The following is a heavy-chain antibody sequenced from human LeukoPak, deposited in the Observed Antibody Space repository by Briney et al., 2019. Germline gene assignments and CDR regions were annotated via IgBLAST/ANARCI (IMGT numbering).Heavy chain of an antibody. V-gene: IGHV3-64*01. J-gene: IGHJ4*02. D-gene: IGHD3-22*01. CDR2: ISSDGGST. Sequence: GGSLRLSCEASGFTFSSFAMHWVRQAPGKGLEYVSAISSDGGSTYYANSVKGRFTISRDNSKNTLYLQMGSLRAEDMAVYYCARGAVVVTNYFDFWGQGTLVTVSS. CDR1: GFTFSSFA. CDR3: ARGAVVVTNYFDF.